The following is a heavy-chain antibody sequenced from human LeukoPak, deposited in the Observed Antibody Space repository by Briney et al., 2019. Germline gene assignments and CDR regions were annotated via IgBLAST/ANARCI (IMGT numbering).Heavy chain of an antibody. CDR2: IYASGST. CDR1: GGSISSYY. D-gene: IGHD6-19*01. CDR3: ARSGGDRGWYYFDY. J-gene: IGHJ4*02. Sequence: SETLSLTRTVSGGSISSYYWSWIRQPAGKGLEWIGRIYASGSTDYNPSLKSRVTVSVDTSKNQFSLKLTSMTAADTAVYYCARSGGDRGWYYFDYWGQGTLVTVSS. V-gene: IGHV4-4*07.